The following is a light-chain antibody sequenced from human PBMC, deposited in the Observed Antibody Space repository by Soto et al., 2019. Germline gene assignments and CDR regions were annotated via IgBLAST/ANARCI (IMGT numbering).Light chain of an antibody. CDR2: GAS. J-gene: IGKJ3*01. Sequence: IVLTQSPGTLSLSPGERATLSCGASQSVTNNFLAWYQQKPGQAPRLLIYGASSRATGVPDRFSGSGSGTDFTLTISSLQPEDVATYYCQHYDNLPAFGPGTKVDIK. CDR3: QHYDNLPA. V-gene: IGKV3-20*01. CDR1: QSVTNNF.